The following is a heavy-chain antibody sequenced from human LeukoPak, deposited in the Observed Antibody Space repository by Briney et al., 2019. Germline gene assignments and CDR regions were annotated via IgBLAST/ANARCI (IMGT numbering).Heavy chain of an antibody. Sequence: ASVKVSCKASGYTFTSYGISWLRQAPGQGLEWMGWISAYNGNTNYAQKLQGRVTMTTDTSTSTAYMERRSLRSDDTAVYYCARADAIAVAGTSDYWGQGTLVTVSS. CDR1: GYTFTSYG. J-gene: IGHJ4*02. D-gene: IGHD6-19*01. CDR2: ISAYNGNT. CDR3: ARADAIAVAGTSDY. V-gene: IGHV1-18*01.